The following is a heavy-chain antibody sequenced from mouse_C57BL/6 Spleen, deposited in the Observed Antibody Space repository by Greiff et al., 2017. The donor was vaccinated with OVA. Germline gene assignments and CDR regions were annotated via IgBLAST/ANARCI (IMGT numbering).Heavy chain of an antibody. V-gene: IGHV1-64*01. Sequence: QVQLQQSGAELVKPGASVKLSCKASGYTFTSYWMHWVKQRPGQGLEWIGMIHPNSGSTNYNEKFKSKATLTVDKSSSTAYMQLISLTSEDSSVYYCARQGLSYYAMDYWGQGTSVTVSS. J-gene: IGHJ4*01. CDR3: ARQGLSYYAMDY. CDR1: GYTFTSYW. CDR2: IHPNSGST. D-gene: IGHD1-1*02.